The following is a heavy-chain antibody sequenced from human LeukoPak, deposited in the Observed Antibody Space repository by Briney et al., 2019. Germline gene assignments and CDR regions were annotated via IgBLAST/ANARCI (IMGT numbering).Heavy chain of an antibody. CDR1: RFIFSDSS. CDR3: AREPSQGAFDI. Sequence: QTGGSLRLSCAASRFIFSDSSMNWVRQAPGKGLEWVAYISSTSSIIYYADSVKGRFTISRDNARNSVYLQMNSLGAEDTAVYYCAREPSQGAFDIWGQGTMVTVSS. CDR2: ISSTSSII. J-gene: IGHJ3*02. V-gene: IGHV3-48*01.